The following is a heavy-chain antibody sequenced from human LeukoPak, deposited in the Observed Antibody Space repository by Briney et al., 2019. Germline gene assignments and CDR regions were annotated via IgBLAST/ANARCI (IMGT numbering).Heavy chain of an antibody. CDR1: GFSFSNYN. D-gene: IGHD1-26*01. J-gene: IGHJ3*01. CDR3: ARDGGGTGGTYHHTFDL. Sequence: GGSLRLSCAASGFSFSNYNMNWVRQGPGKGLEWISYVTTSSSAIYYADSVKGRFTISRDNARSSLYLQMDSLRDEDTAVYYCARDGGGTGGTYHHTFDLWGQGTMVTVSS. CDR2: VTTSSSAI. V-gene: IGHV3-48*02.